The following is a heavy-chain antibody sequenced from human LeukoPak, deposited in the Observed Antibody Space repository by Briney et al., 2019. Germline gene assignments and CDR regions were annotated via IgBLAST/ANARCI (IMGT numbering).Heavy chain of an antibody. CDR3: AMPSVNYYDSSGPFDY. CDR2: IIPILGIA. D-gene: IGHD3-22*01. J-gene: IGHJ4*02. V-gene: IGHV1-69*04. CDR1: GGTFSSYA. Sequence: SVKVSCKASGGTFSSYAISWVRQAPGQGLERMGRIIPILGIANYAQKFQGRVTITADKSTSTAYMELSSLRSEDTAVYYCAMPSVNYYDSSGPFDYWGQGTLVTVSS.